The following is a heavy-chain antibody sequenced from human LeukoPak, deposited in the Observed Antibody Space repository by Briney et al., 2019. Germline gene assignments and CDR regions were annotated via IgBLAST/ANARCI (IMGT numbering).Heavy chain of an antibody. CDR3: ARDRVYGDYVRDAFDI. CDR1: GYTFTASY. D-gene: IGHD4-17*01. Sequence: ASVKVSCKASGYTFTASYMHWVRQAPGQGLEWMGSINPKNGGTKYAQKLQGRVTVTRDTSISTAYMELTSLRSDDTAVYYCARDRVYGDYVRDAFDIWGQGTMVTVSS. V-gene: IGHV1-2*02. CDR2: INPKNGGT. J-gene: IGHJ3*02.